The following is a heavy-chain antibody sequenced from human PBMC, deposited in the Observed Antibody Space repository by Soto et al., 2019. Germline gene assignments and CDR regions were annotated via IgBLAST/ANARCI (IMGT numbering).Heavy chain of an antibody. D-gene: IGHD6-13*01. Sequence: QVQLVQSGAEVKKPGASVKVSCKASGYTFTSNDINWVRHASGQGLEWMGWMNPNTGGSGYAQDFQGRITMTRDTATSTAYMELTSLRSDDTAVYYCARGGPAAGYDLWGQGTLVTVSS. J-gene: IGHJ4*02. CDR1: GYTFTSND. CDR2: MNPNTGGS. V-gene: IGHV1-8*01. CDR3: ARGGPAAGYDL.